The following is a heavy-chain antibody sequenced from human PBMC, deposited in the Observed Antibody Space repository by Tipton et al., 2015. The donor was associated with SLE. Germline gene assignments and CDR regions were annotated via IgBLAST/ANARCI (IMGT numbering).Heavy chain of an antibody. Sequence: TLSLTCSVSGDFISDSSFHWGWIRQPPGKGLEWIGSISSSGRDYYNPSLRSRVTISGDTSKNQFSLNLNSVTAADTAVYYCARDQGCGYDCYSYFQRWGQGTLVTVSS. CDR3: ARDQGCGYDCYSYFQR. J-gene: IGHJ1*01. CDR2: ISSSGRD. V-gene: IGHV4-39*07. D-gene: IGHD2-21*01. CDR1: GDFISDSSFH.